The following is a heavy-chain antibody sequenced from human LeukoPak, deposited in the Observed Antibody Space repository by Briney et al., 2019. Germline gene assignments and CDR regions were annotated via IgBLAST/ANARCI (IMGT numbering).Heavy chain of an antibody. CDR3: ARTPDSSDHTYYYYMDV. CDR2: IYYSGST. D-gene: IGHD3-22*01. J-gene: IGHJ6*03. V-gene: IGHV4-30-4*08. Sequence: SETLSLTCTVSGASVSNGDFFWSWVRQPPGKALEWIGYIYYSGSTYYNPSLKSRVNISRNTSKNQFSLDLSSVTATDTAVYYWARTPDSSDHTYYYYMDVWGTGTAVTVSS. CDR1: GASVSNGDFF.